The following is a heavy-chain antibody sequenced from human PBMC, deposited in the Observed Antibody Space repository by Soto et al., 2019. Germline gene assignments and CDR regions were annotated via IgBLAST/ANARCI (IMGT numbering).Heavy chain of an antibody. Sequence: VQLVESGGGLVQPGRSLRLSCAASGFTFDDYAMHWVRQAPGKGLEWVSGISWNSGSIGYADSVKGRFTISRDNAKNSLYLQMNSLRAEDTALYYCAKDIRRWSIADVYWYFDLWGRGTLVTVSS. V-gene: IGHV3-9*01. CDR1: GFTFDDYA. J-gene: IGHJ2*01. CDR2: ISWNSGSI. D-gene: IGHD6-6*01. CDR3: AKDIRRWSIADVYWYFDL.